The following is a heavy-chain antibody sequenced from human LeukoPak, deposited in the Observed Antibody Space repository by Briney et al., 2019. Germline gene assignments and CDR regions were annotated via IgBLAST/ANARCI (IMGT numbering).Heavy chain of an antibody. D-gene: IGHD3-3*01. CDR2: IYYSGST. CDR1: GGSISSHY. V-gene: IGHV4-59*11. Sequence: SETLSLTCTVSGGSISSHYWSWIRQPPGKGLEWIGYIYYSGSTNYNPSLKSRVTISVDTSKNQFSLKLSSVTAADTAVYYCARDWTFWSGYYKDGSGNNFDYWGQGTLVTVSS. CDR3: ARDWTFWSGYYKDGSGNNFDY. J-gene: IGHJ4*02.